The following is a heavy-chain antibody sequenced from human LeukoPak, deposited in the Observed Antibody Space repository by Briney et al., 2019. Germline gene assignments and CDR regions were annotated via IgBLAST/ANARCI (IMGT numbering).Heavy chain of an antibody. CDR1: GGTFSSYA. D-gene: IGHD6-19*01. CDR2: IIPILGIA. J-gene: IGHJ3*02. V-gene: IGHV1-69*10. Sequence: ASVKVSCKASGGTFSSYAISWVRQAPGQGLEWMGRIIPILGIANYAQKFQGRVTITADKSTSTAYMELSSLRSEDTAVYYCARDLAAVAGKPNAFDIWGQGTMVSVSS. CDR3: ARDLAAVAGKPNAFDI.